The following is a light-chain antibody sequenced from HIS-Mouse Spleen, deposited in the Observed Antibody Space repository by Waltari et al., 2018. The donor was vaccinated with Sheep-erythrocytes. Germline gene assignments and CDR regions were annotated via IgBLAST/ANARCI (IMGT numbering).Light chain of an antibody. CDR3: QAWDSSTVV. J-gene: IGLJ2*01. V-gene: IGLV3-1*01. CDR2: QDS. CDR1: KLGDTY. Sequence: SYELTHPPSVSVSPGQTASITCSGDKLGDTYACWYQQKPGQSPVLVIYQDSKRPSGIPERFSGSNSGNTATLTISGTQAMDEADYYCQAWDSSTVVFGGGTKLTVL.